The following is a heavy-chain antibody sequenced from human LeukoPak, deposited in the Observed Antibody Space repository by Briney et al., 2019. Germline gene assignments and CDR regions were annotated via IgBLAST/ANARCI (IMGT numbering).Heavy chain of an antibody. CDR1: GFTFSSYG. J-gene: IGHJ6*03. V-gene: IGHV3-30*02. CDR3: ARVADYYDSSGYYHYYYMDV. CDR2: IRYDGSNK. Sequence: GGSLRLSCAASGFTFSSYGIHWVRQASGKGLEWVAFIRYDGSNKYYADSVKGRFTISRDNAKNSLYLQMNSLRAEDTAVYYCARVADYYDSSGYYHYYYMDVWGKGTTVTVSS. D-gene: IGHD3-22*01.